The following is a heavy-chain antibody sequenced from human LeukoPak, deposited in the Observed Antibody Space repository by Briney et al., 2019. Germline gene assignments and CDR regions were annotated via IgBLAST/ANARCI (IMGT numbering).Heavy chain of an antibody. J-gene: IGHJ6*02. CDR3: ARQTYYYDSSGYYGVYYYGMDV. Sequence: SETLSLTCTVSGGSISSSSYYRGWIRQPPGKGLEWIGSIYYSGSTYYNPSLKSRVTISVDTSKNQFSLKLSSVTAADTAVYYCARQTYYYDSSGYYGVYYYGMDVWGQGTTVTISS. CDR1: GGSISSSSYY. D-gene: IGHD3-22*01. CDR2: IYYSGST. V-gene: IGHV4-39*01.